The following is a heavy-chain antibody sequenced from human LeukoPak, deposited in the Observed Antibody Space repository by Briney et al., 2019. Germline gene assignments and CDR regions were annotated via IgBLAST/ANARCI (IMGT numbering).Heavy chain of an antibody. CDR3: AKNLYCGGGSCYPSALGMDV. Sequence: ASVKVSCKASGYTFTSYDINWVRQVTGQGLEWMGWMNPNSGNTGYAQKFQGRVTMTRNTSISTAYMELSSLRSEDTAVYYCAKNLYCGGGSCYPSALGMDVWGQGTTVTVSS. CDR2: MNPNSGNT. D-gene: IGHD2-15*01. CDR1: GYTFTSYD. V-gene: IGHV1-8*01. J-gene: IGHJ6*02.